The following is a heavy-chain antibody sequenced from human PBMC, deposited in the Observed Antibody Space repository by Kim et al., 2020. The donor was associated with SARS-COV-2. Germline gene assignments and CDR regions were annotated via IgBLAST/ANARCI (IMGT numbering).Heavy chain of an antibody. CDR2: ISSSSSYT. V-gene: IGHV3-11*05. J-gene: IGHJ6*02. D-gene: IGHD3-16*02. CDR1: GFTFSDYY. Sequence: GGSLRLSCAASGFTFSDYYMSWIRQAPGKGLEWVSYISSSSSYTNYADSVKGRFTISRDNAKNSLYLQMNSLRAEDTAGYYCARVGYDYVWGSYRDHYYYCVMDVWGQGTTVTVSS. CDR3: ARVGYDYVWGSYRDHYYYCVMDV.